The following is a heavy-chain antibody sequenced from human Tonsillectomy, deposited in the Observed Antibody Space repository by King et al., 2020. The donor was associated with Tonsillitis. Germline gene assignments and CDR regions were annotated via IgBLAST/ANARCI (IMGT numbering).Heavy chain of an antibody. V-gene: IGHV4-30-4*01. CDR2: IYHSGST. Sequence: QLQESGPGLVKPSQTLSLTCTVSGVSISSGDYYWSWIRQPPGKGLEWIGYIYHSGSTYYNPSLKSRVTISVDTSKNQFSLKLSSVTAADTAVYYCARVSITMIRGVIHDYWGQGTLVTVSS. J-gene: IGHJ4*02. CDR3: ARVSITMIRGVIHDY. CDR1: GVSISSGDYY. D-gene: IGHD3-10*01.